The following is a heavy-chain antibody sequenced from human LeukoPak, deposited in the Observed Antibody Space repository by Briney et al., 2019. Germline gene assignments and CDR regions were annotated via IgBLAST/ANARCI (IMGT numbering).Heavy chain of an antibody. J-gene: IGHJ4*02. CDR3: ARDREMATFDY. D-gene: IGHD5-24*01. CDR2: IYYSGST. Sequence: SETLSLTCTVSGGSISSYYWSWIRQPPGKGLEWIGYIYYSGSTNYNPSLKSRVTMSVDTSKNQFSLKLSSVTAADTAVYYCARDREMATFDYWGQGTLVTVSS. CDR1: GGSISSYY. V-gene: IGHV4-59*01.